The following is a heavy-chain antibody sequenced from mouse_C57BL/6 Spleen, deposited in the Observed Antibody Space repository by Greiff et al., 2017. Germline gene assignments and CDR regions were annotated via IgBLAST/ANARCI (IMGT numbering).Heavy chain of an antibody. J-gene: IGHJ2*01. CDR3: AREGELDY. CDR2: INPHNGGS. CDR1: GYTFTDYY. Sequence: EVQLQQSGPELVQPGASVKISCKASGYTFTDYYMNWVNQSHGKSLEWIGDINPHNGGSSYNQSFKGQATFTVDKSSSTAYMELRRLTSEDSAVYYCAREGELDYWGQGTTLTVSS. V-gene: IGHV1-26*01. D-gene: IGHD2-13*01.